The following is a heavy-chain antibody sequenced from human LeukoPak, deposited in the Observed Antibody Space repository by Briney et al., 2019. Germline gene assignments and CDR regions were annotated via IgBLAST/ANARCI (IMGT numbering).Heavy chain of an antibody. CDR2: IYYSGST. J-gene: IGHJ1*01. Sequence: SETLSLTCTVSGGSIHTYYWSWIRQSPGKGLEWIGYIYYSGSTNYNPSLKSRVTISVDTSKNQFSLKLSSVTAADTAVYYCASRYGDYVGEYFQHWGQGTLVTVSS. V-gene: IGHV4-59*08. CDR3: ASRYGDYVGEYFQH. CDR1: GGSIHTYY. D-gene: IGHD4-17*01.